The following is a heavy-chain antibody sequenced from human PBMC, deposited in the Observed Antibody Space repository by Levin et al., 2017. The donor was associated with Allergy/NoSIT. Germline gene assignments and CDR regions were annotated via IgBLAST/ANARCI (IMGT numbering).Heavy chain of an antibody. Sequence: SVKVSCKASGGTFSSYAISWVRQAPGQGLEWMGGIIPIFGTANYAQKFQGRVTITADESTSTAYMELSSLRSEDTAVYYCARAPSNGDYYYYYYYMDVWGKGTTVTVSS. CDR3: ARAPSNGDYYYYYYYMDV. J-gene: IGHJ6*03. CDR1: GGTFSSYA. CDR2: IIPIFGTA. D-gene: IGHD3-10*01. V-gene: IGHV1-69*13.